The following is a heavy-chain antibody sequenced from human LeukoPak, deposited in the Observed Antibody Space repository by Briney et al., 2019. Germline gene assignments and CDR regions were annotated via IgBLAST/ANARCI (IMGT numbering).Heavy chain of an antibody. J-gene: IGHJ3*02. V-gene: IGHV4-31*03. Sequence: SQTLSLTCTVSGGSISSGGYYWSWIRQHPGKGLEWIGYIYYSGSTYYNPSLKSRVTISVDTSKNQFSLKLSSVTAADAAVYFCARDPTTVTKGLDIWGQGKMVTVSS. CDR2: IYYSGST. D-gene: IGHD4-17*01. CDR3: ARDPTTVTKGLDI. CDR1: GGSISSGGYY.